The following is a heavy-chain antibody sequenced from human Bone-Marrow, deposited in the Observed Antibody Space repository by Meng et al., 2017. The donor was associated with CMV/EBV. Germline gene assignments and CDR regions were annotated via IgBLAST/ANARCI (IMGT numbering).Heavy chain of an antibody. Sequence: SQTLSLTCSVSGDSISSYYWGWIRQPPGKGLEWIGSIYYSGSTYYNPSLKSRVTISVDTSKNQFSLKLSSVTAADTAVYYCARRVVGFSAFDIWGQGTMVTVSS. CDR3: ARRVVGFSAFDI. CDR2: IYYSGST. CDR1: GDSISSYY. J-gene: IGHJ3*02. V-gene: IGHV4-39*01. D-gene: IGHD1-26*01.